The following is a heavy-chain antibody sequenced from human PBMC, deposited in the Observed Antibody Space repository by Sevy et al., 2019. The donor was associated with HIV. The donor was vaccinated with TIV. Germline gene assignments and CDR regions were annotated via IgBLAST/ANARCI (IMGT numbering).Heavy chain of an antibody. V-gene: IGHV3-48*02. CDR1: GFTFSSYS. J-gene: IGHJ4*02. CDR3: ARGYTGYDVGPLDY. D-gene: IGHD5-12*01. Sequence: GGSLRLSCAASGFTFSSYSMNWVRQAPGNGLEWVSYISSSSTTIYYADSVKGRFTISRDNAKNSLYLQMNSLRDEDTAVYYCARGYTGYDVGPLDYWGQGTLVTVSS. CDR2: ISSSSTTI.